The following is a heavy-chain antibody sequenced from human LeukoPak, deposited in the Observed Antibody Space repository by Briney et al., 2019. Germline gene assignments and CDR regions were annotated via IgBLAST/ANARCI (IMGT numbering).Heavy chain of an antibody. CDR2: IGSSGGGT. CDR1: GLTFNNYA. CDR3: ARGSRWSSSGRYHLDY. J-gene: IGHJ4*02. Sequence: PGGSLRLSCEASGLTFNNYAMHWVRQSSGKGLEWVSGIGSSGGGTYYADSVKGRFTISRDTSKDTVYLQMNSLRTEDTAVFYCARGSRWSSSGRYHLDYWGQGTLVTVPS. V-gene: IGHV3-23*01. D-gene: IGHD6-19*01.